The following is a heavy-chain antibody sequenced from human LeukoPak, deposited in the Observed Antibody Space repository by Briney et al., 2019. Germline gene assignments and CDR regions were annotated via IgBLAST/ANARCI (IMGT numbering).Heavy chain of an antibody. CDR1: GFTFDDFG. CDR3: ARAGFWSAPTY. V-gene: IGHV3-20*04. D-gene: IGHD3-3*01. J-gene: IGHJ4*02. CDR2: INWNGGST. Sequence: TGGSLRLSCVASGFTFDDFGLSWVRQAPGKGLEWVSGINWNGGSTGYADSVKGRFTISRDNAKNSLYLQMNSLRAEDTALHYCARAGFWSAPTYWGQGTLVTVSS.